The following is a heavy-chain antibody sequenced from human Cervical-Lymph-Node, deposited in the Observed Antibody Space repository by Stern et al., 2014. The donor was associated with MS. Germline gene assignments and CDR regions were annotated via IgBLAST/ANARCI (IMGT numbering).Heavy chain of an antibody. J-gene: IGHJ5*02. CDR1: GFTFSSYT. Sequence: EVHLVESGGGLVQPGGSLRLSCAASGFTFSSYTMNWVRQAPGRGLEWVSYISSGSSNIYYADSVKGRFTISRDNAKNSLYLQMNSLRAEDTAVYYCANERDCSSTSCYGSSWFDPWGQGTLVTVSS. D-gene: IGHD2-2*01. CDR2: ISSGSSNI. V-gene: IGHV3-48*01. CDR3: ANERDCSSTSCYGSSWFDP.